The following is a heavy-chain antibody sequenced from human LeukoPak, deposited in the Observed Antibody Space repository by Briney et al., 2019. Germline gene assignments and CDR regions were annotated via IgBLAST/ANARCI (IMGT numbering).Heavy chain of an antibody. CDR3: ARVGYYYGSGSYYTSNYFDY. CDR2: IYYSGST. D-gene: IGHD3-10*01. J-gene: IGHJ4*02. V-gene: IGHV4-59*01. Sequence: PSQTLSLTCVVSGGSISSYYWSWIRQPPGKGLEWIGYIYYSGSTNYNPSLKSRVTISVDTSKNQFSLKLSSVTAADTAVYYCARVGYYYGSGSYYTSNYFDYWGQGTLVTVSS. CDR1: GGSISSYY.